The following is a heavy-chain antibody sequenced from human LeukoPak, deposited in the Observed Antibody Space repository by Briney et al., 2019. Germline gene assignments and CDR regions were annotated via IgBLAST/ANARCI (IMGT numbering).Heavy chain of an antibody. Sequence: SETLSLTCTVSGGSISSYYWSWIRQPPGKGLEWIGEINHSGSTNYNPSLKSRVTISVDTSKDQFSLKLSSVTAADTAVYYCARSGIVATIRSGPCFDYWGQGTLVTVSS. V-gene: IGHV4-34*01. CDR1: GGSISSYY. J-gene: IGHJ4*02. CDR2: INHSGST. D-gene: IGHD5-12*01. CDR3: ARSGIVATIRSGPCFDY.